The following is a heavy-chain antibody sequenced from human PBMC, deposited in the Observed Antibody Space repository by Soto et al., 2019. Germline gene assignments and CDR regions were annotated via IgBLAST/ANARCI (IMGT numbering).Heavy chain of an antibody. J-gene: IGHJ5*02. D-gene: IGHD6-13*01. CDR3: ARDCRQQLVRSYNNWFDP. CDR2: IYYSGST. V-gene: IGHV4-31*03. CDR1: GGSISSGGYY. Sequence: PSETLSLTCTVSGGSISSGGYYWSWIRQHPGKGLEWIGYIYYSGSTYYNPSLKSRVTISVDKSKNQFSLKLSSVTAADTAVYYCARDCRQQLVRSYNNWFDPWGQGTLVTVSS.